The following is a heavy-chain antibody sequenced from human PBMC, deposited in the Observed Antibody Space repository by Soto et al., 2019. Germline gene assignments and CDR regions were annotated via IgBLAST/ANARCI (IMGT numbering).Heavy chain of an antibody. Sequence: GSLRLSCAASGFTFKNYGMHWVRQAPGKGLEWLSYISTSSTEYYADSVKGRFTISRDNAKNSLYLQMNSLRAEDTAVYYCARDWGDYIRFDAFDIWGQGTMVTVSS. CDR2: ISTSSTE. CDR3: ARDWGDYIRFDAFDI. J-gene: IGHJ3*02. D-gene: IGHD4-17*01. V-gene: IGHV3-48*01. CDR1: GFTFKNYG.